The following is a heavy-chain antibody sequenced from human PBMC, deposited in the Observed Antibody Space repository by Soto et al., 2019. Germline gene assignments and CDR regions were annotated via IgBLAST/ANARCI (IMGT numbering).Heavy chain of an antibody. CDR1: GGSISTGGHY. CDR3: ARVRNSFFDY. Sequence: QVQLQESGPGLVKPSQTLSLTCTVSGGSISTGGHYWSWIRQHPGKGLEWIGNIYHSGTTFYNPSLKGQVIILVDTSKNQFSLKLSSVTAADTAVYFCARVRNSFFDYWGQGTVVTVSS. J-gene: IGHJ4*02. D-gene: IGHD3-16*02. V-gene: IGHV4-31*01. CDR2: IYHSGTT.